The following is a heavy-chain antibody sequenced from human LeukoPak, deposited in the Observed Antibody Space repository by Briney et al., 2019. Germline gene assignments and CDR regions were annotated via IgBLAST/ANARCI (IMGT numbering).Heavy chain of an antibody. D-gene: IGHD5-12*01. V-gene: IGHV3-30*18. J-gene: IGHJ4*02. CDR3: AKVYSGYGHFDY. CDR1: GFTFSSYG. CDR2: ISYDGSNK. Sequence: PGRSLRLSCAASGFTFSSYGMHWVRQAPGKGLEWVAVISYDGSNKYYADSVKGRFTISRDNSKNTLYLQMNSLRAEDTAVYYCAKVYSGYGHFDYWGQGTLVTVSS.